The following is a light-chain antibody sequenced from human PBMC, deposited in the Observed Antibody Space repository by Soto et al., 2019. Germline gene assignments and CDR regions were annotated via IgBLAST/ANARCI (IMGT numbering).Light chain of an antibody. J-gene: IGKJ1*01. Sequence: DIHMTQSPSTVSSSVGDRVIITCRASQNIERWQAWYQQRPGKAPQLLLYDVSSLQRGVPSRVSGSGSATEFILTISDLQPDDAATYYGQQYQSDTWTFGQGTKVDIK. CDR2: DVS. CDR3: QQYQSDTWT. CDR1: QNIERW. V-gene: IGKV1-5*01.